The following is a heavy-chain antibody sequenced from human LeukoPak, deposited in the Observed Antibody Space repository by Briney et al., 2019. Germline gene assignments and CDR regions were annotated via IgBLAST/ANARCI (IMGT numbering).Heavy chain of an antibody. D-gene: IGHD2-2*01. CDR2: ISFDGKNK. CDR1: GFFFSSHG. V-gene: IGHV3-30*04. J-gene: IGHJ5*01. Sequence: GGSLRLSCATSGFFFSSHGLHWVRQAPGQGLEWLAVISFDGKNKFYADSVKGRFTISRDNPRNTLYLQMNSLRAEDTAVYYCAKGRIVVVPAVMFDFWGQGALVTVSS. CDR3: AKGRIVVVPAVMFDF.